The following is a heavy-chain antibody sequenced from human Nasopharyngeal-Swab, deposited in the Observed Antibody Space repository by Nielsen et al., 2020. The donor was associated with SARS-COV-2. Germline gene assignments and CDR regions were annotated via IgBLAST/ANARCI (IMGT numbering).Heavy chain of an antibody. J-gene: IGHJ4*02. Sequence: SETLSLTCAVSGDSISGTNWWSWVRQSPGQGLEWIGEIHHSGPTNYNPSLKSRVTMWLDKSKNQFSLELYSVTAADSAVYYCAREVVGGLVDSWGQGTLVTVSS. CDR1: GDSISGTNW. CDR3: AREVVGGLVDS. V-gene: IGHV4-4*02. D-gene: IGHD1-26*01. CDR2: IHHSGPT.